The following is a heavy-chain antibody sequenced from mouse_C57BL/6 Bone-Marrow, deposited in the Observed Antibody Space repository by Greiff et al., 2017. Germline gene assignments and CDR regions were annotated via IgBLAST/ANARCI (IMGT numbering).Heavy chain of an antibody. V-gene: IGHV1-53*01. Sequence: QVQLQQPGTELVKPGASVKLSCKASGYTFTSYWMHRVKQRPGQGLEWIGNINPSNGGTNSNEKFKSKATLTVDKSSSSAYMQLSSLTSEDSAVYYCARPNLLRFDWFAYWGQGTLVTVSA. J-gene: IGHJ3*01. CDR2: INPSNGGT. D-gene: IGHD1-1*01. CDR1: GYTFTSYW. CDR3: ARPNLLRFDWFAY.